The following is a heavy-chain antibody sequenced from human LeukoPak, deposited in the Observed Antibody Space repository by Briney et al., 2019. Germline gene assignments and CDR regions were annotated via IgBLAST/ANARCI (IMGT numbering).Heavy chain of an antibody. D-gene: IGHD2-2*01. J-gene: IGHJ5*02. CDR1: GGSISSGDYY. Sequence: SETLSLTCTVSGGSISSGDYYWSWIRQPPGKGLEWIGNIYYSGSTYYNPSLKSRVTISVDTSKNQFSLKLSSVTAADTAVYYCAGEYQLLLYNWFDPWGQGTLVTVSS. CDR2: IYYSGST. CDR3: AGEYQLLLYNWFDP. V-gene: IGHV4-30-4*01.